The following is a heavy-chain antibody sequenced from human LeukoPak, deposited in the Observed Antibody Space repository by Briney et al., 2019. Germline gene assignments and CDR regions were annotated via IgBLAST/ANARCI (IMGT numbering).Heavy chain of an antibody. CDR3: ARVDSLLWFGELS. CDR1: GGSISSSSYY. CDR2: IYYSGST. J-gene: IGHJ4*02. D-gene: IGHD3-10*01. V-gene: IGHV4-39*07. Sequence: PSETLSLTCTVSGGSISSSSYYWGWIRQPPGKGLEWIGSIYYSGSTYYNPSLKSRVTISVDTSKNQFSLKLSSVTAADTAVYYCARVDSLLWFGELSWGQGTLVTVSS.